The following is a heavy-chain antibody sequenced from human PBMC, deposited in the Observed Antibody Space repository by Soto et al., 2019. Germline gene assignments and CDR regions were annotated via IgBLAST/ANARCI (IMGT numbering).Heavy chain of an antibody. V-gene: IGHV3-30*18. Sequence: GGSLRLSCAASGFTFSSYGMHWVRQAPGKGLEWVAVISYDGSNKYYADSVKGRFTISRDNSKNTLYLQMNSLRAEDTAVYYCAKDDSYYDILTGYFDYWGQGTLVTVSS. J-gene: IGHJ4*02. CDR3: AKDDSYYDILTGYFDY. CDR2: ISYDGSNK. CDR1: GFTFSSYG. D-gene: IGHD3-9*01.